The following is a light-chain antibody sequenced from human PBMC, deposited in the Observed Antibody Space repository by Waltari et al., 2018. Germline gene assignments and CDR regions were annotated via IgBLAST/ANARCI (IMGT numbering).Light chain of an antibody. V-gene: IGLV2-14*01. Sequence: QSALTQPASASWSPGQSLPIPCTGTRIDFGGYTFFSWYHHHPGKAPKLIIYEVSNRPSGVSNRFSGSKSGSTASLTISGLQAEDEADYYCSSYTSSSTLVFGTGTKVTVL. CDR1: RIDFGGYTF. CDR3: SSYTSSSTLV. J-gene: IGLJ1*01. CDR2: EVS.